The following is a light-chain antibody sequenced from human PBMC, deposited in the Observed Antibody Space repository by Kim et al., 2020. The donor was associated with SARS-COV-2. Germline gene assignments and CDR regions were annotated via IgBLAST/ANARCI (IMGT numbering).Light chain of an antibody. CDR2: DNN. CDR3: ATWDTSLSVVV. CDR1: RSNIGNNY. Sequence: GQKVTISCSGSRSNIGNNYVSWYQHLPGTPPKFLIYDNNKRPSGIPDRFSASKSGTSATLGISGLQTGDEANYYCATWDTSLSVVVFGGGTQLTVL. V-gene: IGLV1-51*01. J-gene: IGLJ2*01.